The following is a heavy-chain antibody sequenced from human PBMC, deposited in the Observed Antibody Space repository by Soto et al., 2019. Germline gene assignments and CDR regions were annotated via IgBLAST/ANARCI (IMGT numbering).Heavy chain of an antibody. D-gene: IGHD3-22*01. Sequence: QVQLVESGGGVVQPGRSLRLSCAASGFTFSSYGMHWVRQAPGKGLEWVTGIWHDGRDQYYAESVKGRFTISRDNSKNILSLQMNSLRVEDTAVYYCARDADRSSHFSYFDYWGQGTLVTASS. V-gene: IGHV3-33*01. CDR3: ARDADRSSHFSYFDY. J-gene: IGHJ4*02. CDR1: GFTFSSYG. CDR2: IWHDGRDQ.